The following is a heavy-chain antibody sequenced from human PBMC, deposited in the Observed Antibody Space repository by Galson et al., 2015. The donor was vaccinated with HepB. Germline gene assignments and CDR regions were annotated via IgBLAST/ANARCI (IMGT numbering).Heavy chain of an antibody. J-gene: IGHJ4*02. CDR1: GFTFSSYD. CDR2: IPYAVSNK. V-gene: IGHV3-30*18. D-gene: IGHD6-19*01. CDR3: AKDPYLYSALAGTMAGFDY. Sequence: SLRLSCAASGFTFSSYDLYRVRQAPGQGLGWVAVIPYAVSNKYYADSVTGRFTVSRDNSKNKLYLQMNSLRAEDSALYYCAKDPYLYSALAGTMAGFDYWGQGTLVTVSP.